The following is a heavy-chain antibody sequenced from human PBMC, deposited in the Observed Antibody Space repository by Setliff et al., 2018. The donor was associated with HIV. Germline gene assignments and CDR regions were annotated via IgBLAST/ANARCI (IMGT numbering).Heavy chain of an antibody. CDR1: GFTFSTYG. J-gene: IGHJ5*02. CDR2: IYSDGRT. V-gene: IGHV3-23*01. CDR3: AKGVKWLDP. D-gene: IGHD3-16*01. Sequence: PGGSLRLSCAASGFTFSTYGMIWVRQAPGKGLEWVSFIYSDGRTYYADSVKGLFTISRDNSKNMMHLQMNGLRPEDTAVYYCAKGVKWLDPWGQGTLVTVSS.